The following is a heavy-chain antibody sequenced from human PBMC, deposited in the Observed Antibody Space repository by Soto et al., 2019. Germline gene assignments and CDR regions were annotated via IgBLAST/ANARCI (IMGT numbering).Heavy chain of an antibody. Sequence: LRLSCAASGFTFSDHGMHWVRQAPGKGLEWVAVISHDGNSKYYGDSVKGRFTVSRDNSNNMAYLQMNSLRLEDTAMYYCAKQFDLGGLEDYWGQGTLVTVSS. V-gene: IGHV3-30*18. CDR2: ISHDGNSK. J-gene: IGHJ4*02. D-gene: IGHD1-1*01. CDR3: AKQFDLGGLEDY. CDR1: GFTFSDHG.